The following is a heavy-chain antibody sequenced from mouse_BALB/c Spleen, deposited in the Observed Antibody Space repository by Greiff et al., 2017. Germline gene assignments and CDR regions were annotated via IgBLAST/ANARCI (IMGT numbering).Heavy chain of an antibody. V-gene: IGHV1-82*01. CDR3: ARGSYYYTRGPMDY. CDR1: GYAFSSSW. CDR2: IYPGDGDT. J-gene: IGHJ4*01. D-gene: IGHD1-1*01. Sequence: QVQLQQSGPELVKPGASVKISCKASGYAFSSSWMNWVKQRPGQGLEWIGRIYPGDGDTNYNGKFKGKATLTADKSSSTAYMQLSSLTSVDSAVYFCARGSYYYTRGPMDYWGQGTSVTGSS.